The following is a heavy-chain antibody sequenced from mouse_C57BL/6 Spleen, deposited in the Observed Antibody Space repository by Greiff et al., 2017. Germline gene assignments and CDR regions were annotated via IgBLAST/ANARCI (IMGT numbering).Heavy chain of an antibody. J-gene: IGHJ4*01. CDR3: ARIGYFYAMDS. D-gene: IGHD3-3*01. CDR2: IWSGGST. CDR1: GFSFTSYG. V-gene: IGHV2-2*01. Sequence: VQLLQSGPGLVQPSQSLSITCTVSGFSFTSYGVHWVRQSPGKGLEWLGVIWSGGSTDYNAAFISRLSISNDNSKSHVFFKMNSLPAYYTAIYYCARIGYFYAMDSWGQGPSVTVSS.